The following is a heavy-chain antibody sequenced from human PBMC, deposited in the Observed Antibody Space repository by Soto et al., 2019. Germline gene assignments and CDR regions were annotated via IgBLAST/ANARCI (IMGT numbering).Heavy chain of an antibody. CDR1: GFTFSSYS. Sequence: GGSLRLSCAASGFTFSSYSVNWVRQAPGKGLEWVSYISSTSTIYYADSVKGRFTISRDNAKNSLYLQMNSLRDEDTAVYYCARVDFDWSNYFDSWGQGTLVTVSS. V-gene: IGHV3-48*02. J-gene: IGHJ4*02. CDR3: ARVDFDWSNYFDS. D-gene: IGHD3-9*01. CDR2: ISSTSTI.